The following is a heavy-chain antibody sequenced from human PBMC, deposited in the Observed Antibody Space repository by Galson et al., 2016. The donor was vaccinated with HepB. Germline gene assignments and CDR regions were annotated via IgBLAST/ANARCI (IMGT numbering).Heavy chain of an antibody. D-gene: IGHD6-19*01. V-gene: IGHV1-69*13. CDR3: ARIRGQCLAVHHAAFDF. CDR1: GGTFSGYP. CDR2: IIPIFGKA. J-gene: IGHJ3*01. Sequence: SVKVSCKASGGTFSGYPISWVRQAPGQGLEWMGGIIPIFGKADYPQKFQGRVTITADDSTGTAYMEVGSLRPDDTAVYDCARIRGQCLAVHHAAFDFWGQGTLVIVSA.